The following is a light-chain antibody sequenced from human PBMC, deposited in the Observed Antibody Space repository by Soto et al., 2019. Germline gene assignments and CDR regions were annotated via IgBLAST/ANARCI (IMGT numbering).Light chain of an antibody. Sequence: DIQMTQSPSTLSASVGDRVTITCRASQSISSWLAWYQQKPGKAPKLLIYKASSLESGVPSRFSGRGCGTGFPLPHSSLQPDDFATLYCQQYNSYSPYTFGQGTKLEIK. CDR2: KAS. CDR3: QQYNSYSPYT. CDR1: QSISSW. J-gene: IGKJ2*01. V-gene: IGKV1-5*03.